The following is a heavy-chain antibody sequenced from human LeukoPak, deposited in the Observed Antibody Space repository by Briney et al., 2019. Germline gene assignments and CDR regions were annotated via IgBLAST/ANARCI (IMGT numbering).Heavy chain of an antibody. J-gene: IGHJ6*04. CDR2: INHSGST. Sequence: SETLSLTCAVYGTSFSGSYWSWLRQAPGKGPEWIGEINHSGSTNYNPSLKSRVTISVDASKNQFSLKLTSVTAADTAVYWCARGSVLLSMEIWGKGTAVTISS. CDR3: ARGSVLLSMEI. CDR1: GTSFSGSY. V-gene: IGHV4-34*01. D-gene: IGHD3-16*01.